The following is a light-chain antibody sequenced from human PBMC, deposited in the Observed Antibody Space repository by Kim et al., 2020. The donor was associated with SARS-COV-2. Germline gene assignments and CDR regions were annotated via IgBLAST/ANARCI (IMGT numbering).Light chain of an antibody. CDR3: QQYKGYSRT. CDR2: DAS. Sequence: ASGGDRIIISCRARQSISNSLAWYRQKPREAPYLLIYDASSLQGGVPSRFSSSGSGTEFALTISSLQSDDFATYYCQQYKGYSRTFGRGTKVDIK. V-gene: IGKV1-5*01. J-gene: IGKJ1*01. CDR1: QSISNS.